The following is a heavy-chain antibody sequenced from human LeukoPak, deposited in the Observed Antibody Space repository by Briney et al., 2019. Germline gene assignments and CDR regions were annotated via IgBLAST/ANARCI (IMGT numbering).Heavy chain of an antibody. CDR2: ISSSGTTI. CDR1: GFTFSDYY. J-gene: IGHJ6*03. V-gene: IGHV3-11*01. Sequence: GGSLRLSCAASGFTFSDYYMSWIRQAPGKGLEWVSYISSSGTTIYYADPVKGRFTISRDNAKNSLYLQMNSLRAEDTAVYYCAKFGEYYYYYMDVWGKGTTVTVSS. D-gene: IGHD3-10*01. CDR3: AKFGEYYYYYMDV.